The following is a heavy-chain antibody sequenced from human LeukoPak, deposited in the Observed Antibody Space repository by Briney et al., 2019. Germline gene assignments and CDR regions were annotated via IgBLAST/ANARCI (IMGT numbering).Heavy chain of an antibody. CDR2: ISWNSGSI. D-gene: IGHD5-18*01. V-gene: IGHV3-9*01. Sequence: GGSLRLSCAASGFTFDDYAMHWVRQAPGKGLEWVSGISWNSGSIGYADSVKGRFTISRDNAKNSLYLQMNSLRAEDTAVYYCARSSGGRQLIPPPGHDAFDIWGQGTMVTVSS. J-gene: IGHJ3*02. CDR1: GFTFDDYA. CDR3: ARSSGGRQLIPPPGHDAFDI.